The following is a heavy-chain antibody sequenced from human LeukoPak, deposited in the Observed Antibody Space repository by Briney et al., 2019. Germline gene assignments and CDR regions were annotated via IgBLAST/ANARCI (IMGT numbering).Heavy chain of an antibody. Sequence: GGSLRLSCAASGFTFSSYAMHWVRQAPGKGLEWAAVISYDGSNKYYADSVKGRFTISRDNSKNTLYLQMNSLRAEDTAVYYCARGNSSGWYYFDYWGQGTLVTVSS. D-gene: IGHD6-19*01. CDR1: GFTFSSYA. CDR3: ARGNSSGWYYFDY. V-gene: IGHV3-30*04. J-gene: IGHJ4*02. CDR2: ISYDGSNK.